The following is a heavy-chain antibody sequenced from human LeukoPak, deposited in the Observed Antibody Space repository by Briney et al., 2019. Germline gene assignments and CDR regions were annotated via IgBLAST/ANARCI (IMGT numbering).Heavy chain of an antibody. D-gene: IGHD6-19*01. CDR1: GFTVSSNY. Sequence: GGSLRLSCAASGFTVSSNYMSWVRQAPGKGLEWVSVIYSGGSTYYAGSVKGRFTISRDNSKNTLYLQMNSLRAEDTAVYYCARVYSSGWYPDYWGQGTLVTVSS. J-gene: IGHJ4*02. V-gene: IGHV3-66*01. CDR2: IYSGGST. CDR3: ARVYSSGWYPDY.